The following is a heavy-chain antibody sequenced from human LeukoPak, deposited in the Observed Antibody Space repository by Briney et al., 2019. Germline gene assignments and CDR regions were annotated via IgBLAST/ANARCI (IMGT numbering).Heavy chain of an antibody. D-gene: IGHD3-3*01. Sequence: SETLSLTCSVSGGSISSSSEYWGWIRQPPGKGLEWIGTIYYSGTTYYNPSLKSRVTISVDTSKNQFSLKLSSVTAAVTAVYYCAREAFGVFGVLKPIHYWGQGTLVTVSS. CDR3: AREAFGVFGVLKPIHY. CDR2: IYYSGTT. J-gene: IGHJ4*02. V-gene: IGHV4-39*07. CDR1: GGSISSSSEY.